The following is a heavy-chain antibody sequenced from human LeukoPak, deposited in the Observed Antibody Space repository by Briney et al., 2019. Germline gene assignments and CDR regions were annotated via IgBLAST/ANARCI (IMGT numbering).Heavy chain of an antibody. J-gene: IGHJ4*02. V-gene: IGHV5-51*01. D-gene: IGHD3-10*01. Sequence: GESLKISCKGSGYSFTNYWVGWVRQMPGKGLEWMGIIYPGDSDTRYSPSFQGQVTISADKSISTAYLQWSSLKASDTAMHYCARRGRTYGDDYWGQGTLVTVSS. CDR2: IYPGDSDT. CDR1: GYSFTNYW. CDR3: ARRGRTYGDDY.